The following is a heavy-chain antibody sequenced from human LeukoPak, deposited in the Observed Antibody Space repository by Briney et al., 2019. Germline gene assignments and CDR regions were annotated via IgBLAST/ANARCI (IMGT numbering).Heavy chain of an antibody. CDR3: ARGNRVSSSWYRPLSPTMYYFDY. D-gene: IGHD6-13*01. CDR1: GYTFTSYD. V-gene: IGHV1-8*01. CDR2: MNPNSGNP. Sequence: ASVTVSCKASGYTFTSYDINWVRPATGQGLEWMGWMNPNSGNPGYAQKFQGRVTMTRNTSISTAYMELSSLRSEDTAVYYCARGNRVSSSWYRPLSPTMYYFDYWGQGTLVTVSS. J-gene: IGHJ4*02.